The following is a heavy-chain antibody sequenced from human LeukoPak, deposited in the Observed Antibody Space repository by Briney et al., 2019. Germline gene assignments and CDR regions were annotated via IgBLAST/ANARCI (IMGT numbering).Heavy chain of an antibody. Sequence: PSGTLSLTCAVSLGSISRDKWWTWVRQPPGKGLEWIGGIYHGGDTYYNPSLKSRVTMSVDKCKNQFSLRLSSVTAADTGVYYCASHYCVSCTSDAFDMWGGGPSVTVST. V-gene: IGHV4-4*02. D-gene: IGHD3-10*02. CDR2: IYHGGDT. CDR1: LGSISRDKW. J-gene: IGHJ3*02. CDR3: ASHYCVSCTSDAFDM.